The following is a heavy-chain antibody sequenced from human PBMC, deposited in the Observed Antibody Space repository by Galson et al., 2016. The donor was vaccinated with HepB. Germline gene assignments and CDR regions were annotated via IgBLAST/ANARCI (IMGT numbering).Heavy chain of an antibody. Sequence: SLRLSCAASGFTFSSYGMHWVRQAPGKGLEWVAVISYDGCNKYYADSVKGRFTISRDNSKNTLYLQMNSLRAEDTAVYYCAKFQTPWGWSGYCDYWGQGTLVTVSS. J-gene: IGHJ4*02. CDR2: ISYDGCNK. CDR3: AKFQTPWGWSGYCDY. V-gene: IGHV3-30*18. D-gene: IGHD3-3*01. CDR1: GFTFSSYG.